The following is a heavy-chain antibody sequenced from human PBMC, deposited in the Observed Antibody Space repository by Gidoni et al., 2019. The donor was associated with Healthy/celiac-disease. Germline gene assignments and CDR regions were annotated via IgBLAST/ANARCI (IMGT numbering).Heavy chain of an antibody. CDR2: ITAGNGNT. D-gene: IGHD7-27*01. V-gene: IGHV1-3*01. CDR3: ARGTGENWFDP. CDR1: GYTFTSYA. J-gene: IGHJ5*02. Sequence: QVQLVQSGAEVKKPGASVKVSCKSSGYTFTSYAMHWVRQAPGQRLEWMGWITAGNGNTKYSQKFQGRVTITRDTSASTAYMELSSLRSEDTAVYYCARGTGENWFDPWGQGTLVTVSS.